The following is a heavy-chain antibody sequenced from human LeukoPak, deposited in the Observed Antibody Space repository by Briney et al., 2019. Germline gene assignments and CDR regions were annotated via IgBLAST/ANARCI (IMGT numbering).Heavy chain of an antibody. Sequence: SETLSLTCAVYGGSFSDYYWNWIRQPPGKGLEWIGEINHSGSTNYNPSLNSRVTISVDTSKNQFSLKLNSVTAADTAVYYCARLLGSNTNYFDYWGQGTLVTVSS. J-gene: IGHJ4*02. CDR2: INHSGST. CDR3: ARLLGSNTNYFDY. CDR1: GGSFSDYY. D-gene: IGHD2-2*01. V-gene: IGHV4-34*01.